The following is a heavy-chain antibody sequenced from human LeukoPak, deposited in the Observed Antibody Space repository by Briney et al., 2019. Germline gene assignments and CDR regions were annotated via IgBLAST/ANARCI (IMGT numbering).Heavy chain of an antibody. CDR3: ARQLGMAVPYFDY. CDR2: IYHSGST. Sequence: SETLSLTCTVSGGSISSRSYYWGWIRQPPGKGLEWIGSIYHSGSTYYNPSLKSRVTISVDTSKNQFSLKLNSVTAADTAVFFCARQLGMAVPYFDYCGQGTLVTVSS. CDR1: GGSISSRSYY. V-gene: IGHV4-39*01. D-gene: IGHD7-27*01. J-gene: IGHJ4*02.